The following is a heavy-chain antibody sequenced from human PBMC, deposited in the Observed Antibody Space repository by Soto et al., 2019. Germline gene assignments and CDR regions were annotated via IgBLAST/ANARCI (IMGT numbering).Heavy chain of an antibody. CDR1: GGSISSGGYY. CDR2: IYYSGST. D-gene: IGHD2-2*01. Sequence: SETLSLTCTVSGGSISSGGYYWSWIRQHPGKGLEWIGYIYYSGSTYYNPSLKSRVTISVDTSKNQFSLKLSSVTAADTAVYYCARGRSSTSPYTIGYWGQGTLVTVSS. CDR3: ARGRSSTSPYTIGY. J-gene: IGHJ4*02. V-gene: IGHV4-31*03.